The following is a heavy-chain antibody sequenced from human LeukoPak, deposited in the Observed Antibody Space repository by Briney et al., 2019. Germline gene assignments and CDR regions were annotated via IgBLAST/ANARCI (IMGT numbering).Heavy chain of an antibody. CDR3: TRGAGWLIDY. Sequence: PSVTLSLTCTVSGGSISDYYRGWIRQPPGKGLEWIGYFYNSGSSTYNPSLKSRVTISVDTSKEQFFLKVNSVTAADTAVYYCTRGAGWLIDYWGQRILVTVSS. CDR1: GGSISDYY. CDR2: FYNSGSS. V-gene: IGHV4-59*01. D-gene: IGHD3-16*01. J-gene: IGHJ4*02.